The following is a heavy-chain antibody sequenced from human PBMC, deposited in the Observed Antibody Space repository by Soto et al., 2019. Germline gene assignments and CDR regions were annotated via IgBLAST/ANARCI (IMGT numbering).Heavy chain of an antibody. CDR2: ISYDGSNK. D-gene: IGHD3-10*01. J-gene: IGHJ5*02. CDR3: ARDNYYYGSGRFDP. V-gene: IGHV3-30-3*01. Sequence: PGGSLRLSCAASGFTFSSYAMHWVRQAPGKGLEWVAVISYDGSNKYYADSVKGRFTISRDNSKNTLYLQVNSLRAEDTAVYYCARDNYYYGSGRFDPWGQGTLVTVSS. CDR1: GFTFSSYA.